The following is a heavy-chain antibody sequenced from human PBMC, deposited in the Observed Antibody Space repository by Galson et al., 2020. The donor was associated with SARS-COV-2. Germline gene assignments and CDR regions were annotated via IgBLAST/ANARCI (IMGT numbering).Heavy chain of an antibody. J-gene: IGHJ6*02. Sequence: ASVKVSCKASGYTFTSYAMNWVRQAPGQGLEWMGWINTNTGNPTYAQGFTGRFVFSLDTSVSTAYLQISSLKAEDTAVYYCARANVVVAATDYYYYGMDVWGQGTTVTVSS. V-gene: IGHV7-4-1*02. D-gene: IGHD2-15*01. CDR3: ARANVVVAATDYYYYGMDV. CDR1: GYTFTSYA. CDR2: INTNTGNP.